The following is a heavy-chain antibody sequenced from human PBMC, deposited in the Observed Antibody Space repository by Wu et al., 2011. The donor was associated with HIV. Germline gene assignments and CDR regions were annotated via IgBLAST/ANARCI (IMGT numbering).Heavy chain of an antibody. V-gene: IGHV1-46*01. J-gene: IGHJ5*02. Sequence: GSTSYAQKFKGRVTMTRDTSTATVYMELSSLRSEDTAFYSCARAGGFCSGTSCLDLWGQGTLVTVFS. CDR2: GST. CDR3: ARAGGFCSGTSCLDL. D-gene: IGHD2-2*03.